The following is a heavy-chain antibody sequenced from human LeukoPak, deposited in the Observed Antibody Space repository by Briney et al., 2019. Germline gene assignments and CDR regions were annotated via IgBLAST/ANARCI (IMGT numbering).Heavy chain of an antibody. Sequence: SETLSLTCTVSSASISSYYWSWIRQPPGKGLEWIGYIYYSGSSNYNPSLKSRVTISVDTSKNQFSLKLSSVTAADTAVYYCARYPFDGYNYYFDYWGQGTLVTVSS. CDR2: IYYSGSS. D-gene: IGHD5-24*01. CDR1: SASISSYY. CDR3: ARYPFDGYNYYFDY. V-gene: IGHV4-59*01. J-gene: IGHJ4*02.